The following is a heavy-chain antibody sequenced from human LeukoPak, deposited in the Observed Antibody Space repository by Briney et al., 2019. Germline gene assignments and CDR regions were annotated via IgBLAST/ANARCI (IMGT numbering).Heavy chain of an antibody. D-gene: IGHD3-22*01. CDR2: IYYSGST. CDR3: ARVGYSGAFDI. Sequence: PSETLSLTCTVSGGSISSYYWSWIRQPPGKGLEWIGYIYYSGSTNYNPSLKSRVTISVDTSKNQFSLKLSSVTAADTAVCYCARVGYSGAFDIWGQGTMVTVSS. V-gene: IGHV4-59*08. J-gene: IGHJ3*02. CDR1: GGSISSYY.